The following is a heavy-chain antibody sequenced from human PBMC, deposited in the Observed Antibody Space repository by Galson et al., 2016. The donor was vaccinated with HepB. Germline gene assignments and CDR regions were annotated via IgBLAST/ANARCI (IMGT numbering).Heavy chain of an antibody. J-gene: IGHJ6*02. CDR3: ARDFLRDIVVLPTSRTYYYYGMDV. CDR2: IYHSEYT. V-gene: IGHV4-4*02. Sequence: SETLSLTCTVSGDSISSTNWRSWVRQSPGKGLEWIGEIYHSEYTNYNPSLESRVTMSVDKSKNQFYLSLTSVTAADTAVYYCARDFLRDIVVLPTSRTYYYYGMDVWGQGTTVTVSS. CDR1: GDSISSTNW. D-gene: IGHD2-15*01.